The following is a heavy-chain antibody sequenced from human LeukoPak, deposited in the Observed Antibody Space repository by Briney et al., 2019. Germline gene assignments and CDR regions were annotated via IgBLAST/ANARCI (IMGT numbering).Heavy chain of an antibody. CDR1: AFTFSNSA. J-gene: IGHJ4*01. D-gene: IGHD6-19*01. Sequence: GGSLRLSCAASAFTFSNSAMSWVRQAQGKGLEWVSTLSGSGITTYYADSVKGRFTISRDNSKNTLYLQMNSLRAEDTAVYYCAKGIYSSGWSYFDYWGHGTLVTVSS. CDR2: LSGSGITT. CDR3: AKGIYSSGWSYFDY. V-gene: IGHV3-23*01.